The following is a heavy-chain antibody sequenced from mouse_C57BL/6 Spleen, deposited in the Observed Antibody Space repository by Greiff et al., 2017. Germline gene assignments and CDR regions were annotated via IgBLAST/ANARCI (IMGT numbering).Heavy chain of an antibody. V-gene: IGHV2-9-1*01. CDR2: IWTGGGT. CDR3: ARNEYGSSYYFDY. Sequence: VMLVESGPGLVAPSQSLSITCTVSGFSLTSYAISWVRQPPGKGLEWLGVIWTGGGTNYNSALKSRLSISKDNSKSQVFLKMNSLQTDDTARYYCARNEYGSSYYFDYWGQGTTLTVSS. J-gene: IGHJ2*01. D-gene: IGHD1-1*01. CDR1: GFSLTSYA.